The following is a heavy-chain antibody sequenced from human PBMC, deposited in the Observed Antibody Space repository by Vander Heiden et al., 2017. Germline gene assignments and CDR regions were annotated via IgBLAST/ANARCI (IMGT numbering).Heavy chain of an antibody. V-gene: IGHV3-33*08. CDR1: GVTFSSYG. D-gene: IGHD1-26*01. Sequence: QVQLVESGGGVVQPGRYLRLSCAASGVTFSSYGMHWVRQAPGKGLEWVAVIWFDGSEKYYADSVKGRFTISRDNSKNTLYLQMDSLRGEDMAVYYCARDGGTGSYYSDYWGQGTLVTVSS. CDR2: IWFDGSEK. J-gene: IGHJ4*02. CDR3: ARDGGTGSYYSDY.